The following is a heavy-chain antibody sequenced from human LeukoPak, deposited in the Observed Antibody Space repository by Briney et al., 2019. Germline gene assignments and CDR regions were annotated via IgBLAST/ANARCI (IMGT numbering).Heavy chain of an antibody. V-gene: IGHV4-38-2*02. CDR1: GYSISSDYY. Sequence: SETLSLTCTVSGYSISSDYYWGWSRQPPGKGLEWIGSIYHSGSTYYNPSLKRRVTIPVDTSKNQFSLKLSSLTAADTAVYYCARQSISWPYHFDYWGQGTLVTVSS. CDR2: IYHSGST. D-gene: IGHD6-13*01. J-gene: IGHJ4*02. CDR3: ARQSISWPYHFDY.